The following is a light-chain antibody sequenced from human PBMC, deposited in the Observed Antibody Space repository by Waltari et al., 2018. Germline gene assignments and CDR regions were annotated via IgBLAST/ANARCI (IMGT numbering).Light chain of an antibody. CDR2: DAS. Sequence: DIQMTQSPSSLSASVGDRVTITCQASQDISNYLNWYQQKPGKAPKLLIYDASNLETGVPSRFSGSGSGTDFTFTISSLQPEDIATYYCQQYDNLPLTWGQGTRLEIK. J-gene: IGKJ5*01. CDR1: QDISNY. CDR3: QQYDNLPLT. V-gene: IGKV1-33*01.